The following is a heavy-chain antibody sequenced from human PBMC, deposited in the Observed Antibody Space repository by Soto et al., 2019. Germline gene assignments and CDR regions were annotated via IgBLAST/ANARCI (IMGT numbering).Heavy chain of an antibody. D-gene: IGHD5-18*01. CDR3: AREDGDTTMVYFDY. Sequence: QVQLVESGGGLVKPGGSLRLSCAASGFTLSDYYMSWIRQAPGKGLEWVSDISSSSTYTNYADSAKGRFTISRDNAKKSLYLLMNSRSAEDPAVYYWAREDGDTTMVYFDYWGQGTLVTVSS. CDR1: GFTLSDYY. CDR2: ISSSSTYT. J-gene: IGHJ4*02. V-gene: IGHV3-11*06.